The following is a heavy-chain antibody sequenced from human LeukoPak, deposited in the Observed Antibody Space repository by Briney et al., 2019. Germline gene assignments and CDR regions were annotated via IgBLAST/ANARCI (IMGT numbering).Heavy chain of an antibody. CDR2: IYYSGST. J-gene: IGHJ6*02. D-gene: IGHD6-25*01. CDR1: GGSISSYY. Sequence: SETLSLTCTVSGGSISSYYRSWIRQPPGKGLEWIGYIYYSGSTNYNPSLKSRVTISVDTSKNQFSLKLSSVTAADTAVYYCARAAGRYYYGMDVWGQGTTVTVSS. CDR3: ARAAGRYYYGMDV. V-gene: IGHV4-59*08.